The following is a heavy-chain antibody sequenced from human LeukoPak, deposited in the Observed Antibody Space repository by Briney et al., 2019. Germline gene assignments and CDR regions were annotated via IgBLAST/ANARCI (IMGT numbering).Heavy chain of an antibody. CDR1: GFTFDNYA. CDR3: ARAYKDRSLAGKKEFFQH. D-gene: IGHD6-19*01. CDR2: ISWNSGTI. J-gene: IGHJ1*01. V-gene: IGHV3-9*01. Sequence: GGSLRLSCAASGFTFDNYAMNWVRQVPGKGLEWISLISWNSGTIGYADSVKGRFTISRDNANNFLYLQMNSLRAEDTALYYCARAYKDRSLAGKKEFFQHWGRGTLVTVSS.